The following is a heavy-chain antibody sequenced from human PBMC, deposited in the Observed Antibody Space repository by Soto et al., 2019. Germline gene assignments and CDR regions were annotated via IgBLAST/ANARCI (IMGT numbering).Heavy chain of an antibody. CDR3: TSRFPGYTTYYYDSSGYSESDY. Sequence: GGSLRLSCAASGFTFSNAWMNWVRQAPGKGLEWVGRIKSKTDGGTTDYAAPVKGRFTISRDDSKNTLYLQMNSLKTEDTAVYYCTSRFPGYTTYYYDSSGYSESDYWGQGTLVTVSS. CDR1: GFTFSNAW. J-gene: IGHJ4*02. V-gene: IGHV3-15*07. CDR2: IKSKTDGGTT. D-gene: IGHD3-22*01.